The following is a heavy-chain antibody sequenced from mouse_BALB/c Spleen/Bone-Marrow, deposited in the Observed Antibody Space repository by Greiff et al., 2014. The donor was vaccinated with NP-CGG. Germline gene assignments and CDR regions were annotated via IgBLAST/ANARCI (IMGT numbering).Heavy chain of an antibody. D-gene: IGHD2-4*01. CDR2: IDPANGNT. J-gene: IGHJ3*01. Sequence: EVQLVESGAELVKPGASVKSSCTASGFNIKDTYMHWVKQRPEQGLEWIGRIDPANGNTKYDPKFQGKATITADTSSNTAYLQLSSLTSEDNAVYYCAVYDYEGFAYWGQGTLVTVSA. CDR3: AVYDYEGFAY. CDR1: GFNIKDTY. V-gene: IGHV14-3*02.